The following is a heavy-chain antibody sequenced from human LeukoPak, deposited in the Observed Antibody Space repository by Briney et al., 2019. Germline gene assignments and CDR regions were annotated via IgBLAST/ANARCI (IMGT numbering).Heavy chain of an antibody. CDR3: ARQGFGGFWFDP. D-gene: IGHD3-10*01. V-gene: IGHV4-59*01. J-gene: IGHJ5*02. CDR1: GGSISSYY. Sequence: PSETLSLTCTVSGGSISSYYWSWIRQPPGKGLEWIGYIYYSGSTNYNPSLKSRVTISVDTSKNQFSLKLSSVTAADKAVYYCARQGFGGFWFDPWGQGTLVTVSS. CDR2: IYYSGST.